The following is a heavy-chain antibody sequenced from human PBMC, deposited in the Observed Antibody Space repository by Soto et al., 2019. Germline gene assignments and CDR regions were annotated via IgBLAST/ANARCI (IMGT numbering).Heavy chain of an antibody. V-gene: IGHV3-30*18. J-gene: IGHJ1*01. CDR2: ISFDGSNK. CDR3: AKGGDFEYFHY. Sequence: QVQLVESGGGVVQPGRSLRLSCVASGFTFSSYGMHWVRQAPGKGLEWVAVISFDGSNKYYADSVKGRFTISRYNSKNTLYVQMNSLRAEDTAVYYCAKGGDFEYFHYWGQGTLVTVSS. CDR1: GFTFSSYG. D-gene: IGHD4-17*01.